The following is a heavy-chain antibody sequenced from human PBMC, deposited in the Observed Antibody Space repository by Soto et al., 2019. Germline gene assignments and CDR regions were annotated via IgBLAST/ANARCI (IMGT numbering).Heavy chain of an antibody. D-gene: IGHD3-22*01. V-gene: IGHV4-59*01. J-gene: IGHJ3*02. Sequence: SETLSLTCTVSGGSSSSYYWSWIRQPPGKGLEWIGYIYYSGSTNYNPSLKSRVTISVDTSKNQFSLKLSSVTAADTAVYYCARGRHYYDSSGYPRPGAFDIWGQGTMVTVSS. CDR3: ARGRHYYDSSGYPRPGAFDI. CDR1: GGSSSSYY. CDR2: IYYSGST.